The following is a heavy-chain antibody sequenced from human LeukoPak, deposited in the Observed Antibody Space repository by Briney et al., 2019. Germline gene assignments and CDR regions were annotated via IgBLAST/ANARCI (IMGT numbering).Heavy chain of an antibody. D-gene: IGHD3/OR15-3a*01. CDR3: ARQTGSGLFILP. V-gene: IGHV4-59*08. CDR2: IYYSGST. CDR1: GGSISSYY. Sequence: SETLSLTCTVSGGSISSYYWSWIRQPPGRGLEWIGSIYYSGSTYYNPSLKSRVTISVDTSKNQFSLRLTSVTAADTAVYYCARQTGSGLFILPGGQGTLVTVSS. J-gene: IGHJ4*02.